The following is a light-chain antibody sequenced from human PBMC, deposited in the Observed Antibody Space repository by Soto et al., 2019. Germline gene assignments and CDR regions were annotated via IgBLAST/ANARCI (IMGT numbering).Light chain of an antibody. J-gene: IGLJ1*01. CDR1: SSSIGAGYD. CDR3: RSYDSSLYGYV. CDR2: ANS. V-gene: IGLV1-40*01. Sequence: QSVLTQPPSVSGAPGQRVTISCAVSSSSIGAGYDVHWYQQLPGAAPKLLIYANSNRPSGVPDRFSGSKSGTSASLAITGLQAEDEADYYCRSYDSSLYGYVFGSGTKVTVL.